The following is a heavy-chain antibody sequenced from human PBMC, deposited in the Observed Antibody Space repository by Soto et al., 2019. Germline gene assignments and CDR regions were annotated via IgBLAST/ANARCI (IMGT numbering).Heavy chain of an antibody. V-gene: IGHV1-69*13. CDR3: ARVRYCISTSCWYYFDY. CDR1: GGTFSSYA. D-gene: IGHD2-2*01. CDR2: IIPIFGTA. Sequence: SVKVSCKASGGTFSSYAISWVRQAPGQGLEWMGGIIPIFGTANYAQKFQGRVTITADESTSTAYMELSSLRSEDTAVYYCARVRYCISTSCWYYFDYSGQGTLVTVTS. J-gene: IGHJ4*02.